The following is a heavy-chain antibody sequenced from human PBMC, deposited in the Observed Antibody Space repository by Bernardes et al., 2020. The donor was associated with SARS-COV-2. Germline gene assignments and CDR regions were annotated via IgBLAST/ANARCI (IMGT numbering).Heavy chain of an antibody. D-gene: IGHD6-19*01. CDR2: IYYSRSS. V-gene: IGHV4-59*08. CDR1: GGSVSSSY. CDR3: ARLIAVTGMSDYFDS. J-gene: IGHJ4*02. Sequence: SETLSLTCTVSGGSVSSSYWSWIRQPPGKGLEWIGYIYYSRSSNYNPSLKSRVTISVDTSKNQFSLKLSSVTAEDTAVYYCARLIAVTGMSDYFDSWGQGTLVTVSS.